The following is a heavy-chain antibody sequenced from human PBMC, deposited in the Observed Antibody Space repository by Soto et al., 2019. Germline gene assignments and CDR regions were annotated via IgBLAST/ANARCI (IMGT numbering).Heavy chain of an antibody. CDR3: AKERFSYSSSFDY. Sequence: EVQLLESGGGLVQPGGSLRLSCAASGFTFSSYAMSWVRQAPGKGLEWVSGISGSGGSTYYADSVMGRCTITRDNSKNTLYLQMNSRRAEDTAVYYCAKERFSYSSSFDYWGQGTLVTVSS. J-gene: IGHJ4*02. D-gene: IGHD6-13*01. CDR2: ISGSGGST. CDR1: GFTFSSYA. V-gene: IGHV3-23*01.